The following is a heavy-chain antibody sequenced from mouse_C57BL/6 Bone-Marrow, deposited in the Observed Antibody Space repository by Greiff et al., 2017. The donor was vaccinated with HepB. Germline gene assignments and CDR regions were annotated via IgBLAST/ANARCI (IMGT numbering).Heavy chain of an antibody. V-gene: IGHV1-82*01. J-gene: IGHJ2*01. CDR1: GYAFSSSW. CDR2: IYPGDGDT. CDR3: ARGTTVDYFDY. D-gene: IGHD1-1*01. Sequence: VQLQESGPELVKPGASVMISCKASGYAFSSSWMNWVKQRPGKGLEWIGRIYPGDGDTNYNGKFKGKATLTADKSSSTAYMQLSSLTSEDSAVYFCARGTTVDYFDYWGQGTTLTVSS.